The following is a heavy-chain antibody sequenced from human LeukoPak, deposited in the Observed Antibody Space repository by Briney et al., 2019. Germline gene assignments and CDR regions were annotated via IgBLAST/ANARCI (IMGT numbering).Heavy chain of an antibody. CDR1: GYTFTSYY. V-gene: IGHV1-46*04. CDR2: INPSGGST. D-gene: IGHD3-9*01. J-gene: IGHJ4*02. CDR3: AKVSESNYDILTGYYTPYYFDY. Sequence: GASVKVSCKASGYTFTSYYLHWVRQAPGQGLEWMGIINPSGGSTNYADSVKGRFTISRDNSKNILYLQMNSLRADDTAVYYCAKVSESNYDILTGYYTPYYFDYWGQGTLVTASS.